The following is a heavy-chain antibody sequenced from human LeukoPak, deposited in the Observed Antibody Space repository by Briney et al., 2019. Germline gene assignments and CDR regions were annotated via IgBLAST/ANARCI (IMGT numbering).Heavy chain of an antibody. J-gene: IGHJ6*03. D-gene: IGHD3-9*01. CDR2: INHSGST. CDR3: ARGIPAAYYDILTGYYDLYYYYYMDV. V-gene: IGHV4-34*01. CDR1: GGSFSGYY. Sequence: PSETLSLTCAVYGGSFSGYYWSWIRQPPGKGLEWIGEINHSGSTNYNPSLKSRVTISVDTSKNQFSLKLSSVAAAGTAVYYCARGIPAAYYDILTGYYDLYYYYYMDVWGKGTTVTVSS.